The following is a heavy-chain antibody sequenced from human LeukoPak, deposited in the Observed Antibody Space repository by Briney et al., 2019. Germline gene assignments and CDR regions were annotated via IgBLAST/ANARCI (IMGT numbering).Heavy chain of an antibody. CDR2: IYYSGST. CDR1: GGSISSSSYY. CDR3: ARAQTNWGSGWFDP. Sequence: NPSETLSLTCTVSGGSISSSSYYWGWIRQPPGKGLEWIGSIYYSGSTYYNPSLKSRVTISVKTSKNQFSLKLSSVTAADTAVYYCARAQTNWGSGWFDPWGQGTLVTVSS. V-gene: IGHV4-39*07. D-gene: IGHD7-27*01. J-gene: IGHJ5*02.